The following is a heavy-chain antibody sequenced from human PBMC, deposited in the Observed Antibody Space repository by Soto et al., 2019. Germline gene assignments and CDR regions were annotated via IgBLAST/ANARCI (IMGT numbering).Heavy chain of an antibody. Sequence: GGSLRLSCAASGFTFSSYAMHWVRQAPGKGLEWVAVISYDGSNKYYADSVKGRFTISRDNSKNTLYLQMNSLRAEDTAVYYCARDIVAGPFNYYYYGMDVWGQGTTVTVSS. CDR3: ARDIVAGPFNYYYYGMDV. J-gene: IGHJ6*02. CDR1: GFTFSSYA. D-gene: IGHD5-12*01. CDR2: ISYDGSNK. V-gene: IGHV3-30-3*01.